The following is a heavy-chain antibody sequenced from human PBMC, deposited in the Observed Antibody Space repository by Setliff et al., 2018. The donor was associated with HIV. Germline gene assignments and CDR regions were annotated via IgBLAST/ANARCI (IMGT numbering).Heavy chain of an antibody. V-gene: IGHV4-39*07. CDR3: ARDWAAPYYYMDV. J-gene: IGHJ6*03. D-gene: IGHD3-16*01. CDR2: IYYSGST. CDR1: GGSISSSSYY. Sequence: SETLSLICTVSGGSISSSSYYWGWIRQPPGKGLGWIGSIYYSGSTYYNPSLKSRVTISVDTSKNQLSLKLSSVTAADTAVYYCARDWAAPYYYMDVWGKGTTVTVSS.